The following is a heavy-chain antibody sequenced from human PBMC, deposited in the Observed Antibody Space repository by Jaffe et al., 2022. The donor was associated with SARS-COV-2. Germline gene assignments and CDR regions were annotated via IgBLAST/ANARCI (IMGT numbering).Heavy chain of an antibody. CDR2: INSDGSST. V-gene: IGHV3-74*01. Sequence: EVQLVESGGGLVQPGGSLRLSCAASGFTFTSYWMHWVRQGPGRGLVWVSRINSDGSSTGYADSVKGRFTISRDNAKNTLYLQMNSLRAEDTAVYYCAREPLRCSSTSCYGMDVWGQGTTVTVSS. CDR1: GFTFTSYW. CDR3: AREPLRCSSTSCYGMDV. D-gene: IGHD2-2*01. J-gene: IGHJ6*02.